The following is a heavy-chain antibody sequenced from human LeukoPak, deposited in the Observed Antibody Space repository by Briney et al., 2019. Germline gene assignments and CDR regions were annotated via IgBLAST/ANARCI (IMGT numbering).Heavy chain of an antibody. CDR2: IYYSGST. V-gene: IGHV4-59*12. J-gene: IGHJ4*02. D-gene: IGHD1-26*01. CDR1: GGSISSYY. CDR3: AREGASGSYYY. Sequence: SSETLSLTCTVSGGSISSYYWSWIRQPPGKGLEWIGYIYYSGSTNYNPSLKSRVTISVDKSKNQFSLKLSSVTAADTAVYYCAREGASGSYYYWGQGTLVTVSS.